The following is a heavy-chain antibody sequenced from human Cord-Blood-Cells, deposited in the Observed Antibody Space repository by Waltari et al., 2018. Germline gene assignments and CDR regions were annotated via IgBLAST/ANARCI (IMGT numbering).Heavy chain of an antibody. J-gene: IGHJ2*01. CDR2: MNPSRGNT. D-gene: IGHD2-21*01. V-gene: IGHV1-8*01. CDR3: ARIRLGDYWYFDL. Sequence: QVQLVQSGAEVKKPRASVKVSCKASGYTFTSYDINWVRQATGQGLEWMGWMNPSRGNTGYAQKFQGIVTMTRNTSISTAYMELSSLRSEDTAVYYCARIRLGDYWYFDLWGRGTLVTVSS. CDR1: GYTFTSYD.